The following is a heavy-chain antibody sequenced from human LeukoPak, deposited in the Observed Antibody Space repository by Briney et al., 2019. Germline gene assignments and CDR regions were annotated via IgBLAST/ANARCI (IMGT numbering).Heavy chain of an antibody. D-gene: IGHD3-10*01. V-gene: IGHV3-69-1*02. CDR2: IVGSSI. CDR3: AKDFSGAIDS. Sequence: GGSLRLSCAASGFTFSSYYMNWVRQAPGKGLEWVSSIVGSSIYYADSVRGRFTISRDNAKNTLYLQMNSLRAEDTAVYFCAKDFSGAIDSWGQGTQVTVSS. CDR1: GFTFSSYY. J-gene: IGHJ4*02.